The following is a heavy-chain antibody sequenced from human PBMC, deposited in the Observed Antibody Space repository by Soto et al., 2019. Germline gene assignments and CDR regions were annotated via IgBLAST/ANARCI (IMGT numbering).Heavy chain of an antibody. Sequence: QITLKESGPSLVKPTQTLTLTCTFSGFSLSTGGVGVGWIRQPPGKALEWLALIYWDDDKRYSPSLRSRLTVPKDTSKTQVVLTLTNMDPVDTATYYCAHSRCGGDCLQSYSSPYSYGMDVWGQGTTVTVSS. J-gene: IGHJ6*02. CDR2: IYWDDDK. CDR1: GFSLSTGGVG. D-gene: IGHD2-21*02. CDR3: AHSRCGGDCLQSYSSPYSYGMDV. V-gene: IGHV2-5*02.